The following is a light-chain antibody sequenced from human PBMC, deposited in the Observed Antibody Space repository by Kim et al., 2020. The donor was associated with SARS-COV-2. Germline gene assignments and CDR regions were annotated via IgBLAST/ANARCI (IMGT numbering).Light chain of an antibody. CDR2: GKN. CDR1: SLRSYY. V-gene: IGLV3-19*01. Sequence: SSELTQDPAVSVALGQTVRITCQGDSLRSYYASWYQQKPGQAPVLVIYGKNNRPSGIPDRFSGSSSGNTASLTITGAQAEDEADYYCNSRDSSGNYVFGTGTKGHRP. J-gene: IGLJ1*01. CDR3: NSRDSSGNYV.